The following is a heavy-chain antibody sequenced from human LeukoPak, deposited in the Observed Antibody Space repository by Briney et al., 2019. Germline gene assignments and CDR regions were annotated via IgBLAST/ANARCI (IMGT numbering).Heavy chain of an antibody. CDR1: GGSIISTNYY. CDR2: ICYSRGT. J-gene: IGHJ4*02. V-gene: IGHV4-39*01. Sequence: SETLSLTCTVSGGSIISTNYYWGWIRQPPGKGLEWIGSICYSRGTYYNPSLKSRVTISVDTTKNQFSLKLSSVTAADTAVYYCARETRRTRYDTSGYYDYWGQGTLFTLSS. CDR3: ARETRRTRYDTSGYYDY. D-gene: IGHD3-22*01.